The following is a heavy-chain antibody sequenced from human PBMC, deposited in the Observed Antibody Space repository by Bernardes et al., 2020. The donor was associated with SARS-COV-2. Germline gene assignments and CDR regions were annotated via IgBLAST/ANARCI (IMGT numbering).Heavy chain of an antibody. CDR1: GGSFSGYY. CDR2: INHSGST. V-gene: IGHV4-34*01. D-gene: IGHD6-13*01. Sequence: SETLSLTCAVYGGSFSGYYWSWIRQPPGKGLEWIGEINHSGSTNYNPSLKSRVTISVDTSKNQFSLKLSSVTAADTAVYYCATRGFGSWYEYVDYWGQGTLVTVSS. J-gene: IGHJ4*02. CDR3: ATRGFGSWYEYVDY.